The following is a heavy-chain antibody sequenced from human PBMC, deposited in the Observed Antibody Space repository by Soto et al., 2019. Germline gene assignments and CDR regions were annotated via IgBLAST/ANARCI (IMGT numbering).Heavy chain of an antibody. D-gene: IGHD2-21*02. J-gene: IGHJ6*02. CDR1: GYTFTNYG. V-gene: IGHV1-18*04. CDR3: ARDDVGVVTALYYDSYGVAV. CDR2: ISGYNGNT. Sequence: ASVKVSCQASGYTFTNYGISWLRQAPGQGPEWMGWISGYNGNTNFAQKFQGRVTMTTDTATSTAYMELRSLRSDDTAVYYGARDDVGVVTALYYDSYGVAVWSQGTTVTVSS.